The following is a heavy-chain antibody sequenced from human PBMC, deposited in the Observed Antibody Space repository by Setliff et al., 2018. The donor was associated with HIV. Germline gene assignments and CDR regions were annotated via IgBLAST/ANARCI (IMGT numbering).Heavy chain of an antibody. J-gene: IGHJ3*01. V-gene: IGHV3-23*01. CDR3: AKQRYYDGNDGFDV. CDR2: ISGSGYP. D-gene: IGHD3-3*01. CDR1: GFTFSTYA. Sequence: GGSLRLSCVASGFTFSTYAINWVRLAPGKGLEWVSSISGSGYPYYADSVKGRFTISRDNSKYTLFLQMDSLRAEDTALYYCAKQRYYDGNDGFDVWGQGTMVTVSS.